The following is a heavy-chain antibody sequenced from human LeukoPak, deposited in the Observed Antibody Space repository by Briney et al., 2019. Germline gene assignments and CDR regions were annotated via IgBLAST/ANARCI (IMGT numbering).Heavy chain of an antibody. V-gene: IGHV1-24*01. CDR3: ATLDPYNYGPRAHAFDI. D-gene: IGHD5-18*01. CDR1: GYTLTELS. J-gene: IGHJ3*02. CDR2: FDPEGGET. Sequence: ASVKVSCMVSGYTLTELSMHWVRQAPGKGLEWMGGFDPEGGETIYAQKFQGRATMTEDTSTDTAYMELNSLRSEDTAVYYCATLDPYNYGPRAHAFDIWGQGTLVTVSS.